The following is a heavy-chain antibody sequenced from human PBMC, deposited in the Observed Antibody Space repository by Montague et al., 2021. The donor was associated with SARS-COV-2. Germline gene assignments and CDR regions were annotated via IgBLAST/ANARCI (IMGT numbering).Heavy chain of an antibody. CDR2: ISHGGST. CDR1: NGSFSSFY. J-gene: IGHJ6*03. CDR3: ACGDEKGNGYMDV. Sequence: SETLSLTCAVFNGSFSSFYWNWIRQPPGRGLEWIGEISHGGSTYYNSPLKSRVTISVDTSKNQFSLNLRSVTAADTAVYYCACGDEKGNGYMDVWGKGTTVTVSS. D-gene: IGHD1-1*01. V-gene: IGHV4-34*01.